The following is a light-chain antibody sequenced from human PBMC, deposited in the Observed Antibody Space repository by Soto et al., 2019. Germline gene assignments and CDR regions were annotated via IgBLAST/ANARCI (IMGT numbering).Light chain of an antibody. V-gene: IGLV2-14*02. CDR2: DVS. CDR1: SSDVGTYDF. CDR3: SSYTSSSLYV. J-gene: IGLJ1*01. Sequence: QSVLTQPRSVSGSPGQSVTISCTGTSSDVGTYDFVSWYQQHPGKAPRLMIFDVSERPSGVSNRFSGSKSGNTASLTISGLQAXDEADYYCSSYTSSSLYVFGTGTKLTVL.